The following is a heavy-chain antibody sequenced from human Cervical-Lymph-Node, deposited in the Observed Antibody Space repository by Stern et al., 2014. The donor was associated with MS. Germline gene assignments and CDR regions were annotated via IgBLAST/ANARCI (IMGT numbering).Heavy chain of an antibody. CDR3: ASPGPHCTTTTSCYLAFEY. CDR2: ISSSGSYI. V-gene: IGHV3-21*01. D-gene: IGHD2-2*01. Sequence: EVQLVESGGGLVKPGGTLRLSCVASAFSFSDYAMNWVRQAPGKGLEWVASISSSGSYIYYGGSMEGRFTISRHNAKNSLYLHMKTLRAEDTAVYYCASPGPHCTTTTSCYLAFEYWGQGALVTVSS. CDR1: AFSFSDYA. J-gene: IGHJ4*02.